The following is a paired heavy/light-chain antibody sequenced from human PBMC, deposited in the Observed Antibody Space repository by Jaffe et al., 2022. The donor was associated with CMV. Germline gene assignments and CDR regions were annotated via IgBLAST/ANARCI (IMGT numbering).Light chain of an antibody. CDR2: DAS. CDR3: QQRSNWPPLWT. CDR1: QSVSSY. Sequence: EIVLTQSPATLSLSPGERATLSCRASQSVSSYLAWYQQKPGQAPRLLIYDASNRATGIPARFSGSGSGTDFTLTISSLEPEDFAVYYCQQRSNWPPLWTFGQGTKVEIK. V-gene: IGKV3-11*01. J-gene: IGKJ1*01.
Heavy chain of an antibody. CDR2: IYYSGST. J-gene: IGHJ4*02. CDR3: AAQRGDGSSSWRLYYFDY. Sequence: QVQLQESGPGLVKPSETLSLTCTVSGGSISSYYWSWIRQPPGKGLEWIGYIYYSGSTNYNPSLKSRVTISVDTSKNQFSLKLSSVTAADTAVYYCAAQRGDGSSSWRLYYFDYWGQGTLVTVSS. D-gene: IGHD2-15*01. V-gene: IGHV4-59*01. CDR1: GGSISSYY.